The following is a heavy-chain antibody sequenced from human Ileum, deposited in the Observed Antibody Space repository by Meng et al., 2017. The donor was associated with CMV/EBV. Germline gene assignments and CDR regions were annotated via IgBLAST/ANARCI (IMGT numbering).Heavy chain of an antibody. D-gene: IGHD3/OR15-3a*01. J-gene: IGHJ4*02. V-gene: IGHV1-2*02. CDR1: GYTFTDYC. CDR2: IKPNSGGT. Sequence: SVKVSCKASGYTFTDYCMHWVRQAPGQGLEWMGWIKPNSGGTNYAQRFQGRVTMTRDTSITTAYMELSRLRSDDTAVYFCARVDWRADYYFDYWGQGTVVTVSS. CDR3: ARVDWRADYYFDY.